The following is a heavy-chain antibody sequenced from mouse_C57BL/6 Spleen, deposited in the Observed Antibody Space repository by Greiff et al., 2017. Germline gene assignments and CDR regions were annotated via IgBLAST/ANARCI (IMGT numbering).Heavy chain of an antibody. J-gene: IGHJ2*01. CDR1: GYAFTNYL. CDR2: INPGSGGT. V-gene: IGHV1-54*01. Sequence: QVQLQPSGAELVRPGTSVKVSCKASGYAFTNYLIEWVKQRPGQGLEWIGVINPGSGGTNYNEKFKGKGTLTADKSSSTAYMQLSSLTSEDSAVYFCARGIFYYFDYWGQGTTRTVSS. CDR3: ARGIFYYFDY.